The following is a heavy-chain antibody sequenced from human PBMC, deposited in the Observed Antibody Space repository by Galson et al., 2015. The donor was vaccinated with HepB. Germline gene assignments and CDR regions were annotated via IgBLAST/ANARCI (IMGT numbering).Heavy chain of an antibody. CDR1: GFTFSSYG. V-gene: IGHV3-30*02. J-gene: IGHJ3*02. CDR2: IRYDGSTK. D-gene: IGHD3-22*01. Sequence: SLRLSCAASGFTFSSYGMHWVRQAPGKGLEWVAFIRYDGSTKYYADSVKGRFTISRDNSKNTLYLQMTSLRAEDTAVYYCAKGPLGIVLVNVLRHDAFDIWGQGTMVTVSS. CDR3: AKGPLGIVLVNVLRHDAFDI.